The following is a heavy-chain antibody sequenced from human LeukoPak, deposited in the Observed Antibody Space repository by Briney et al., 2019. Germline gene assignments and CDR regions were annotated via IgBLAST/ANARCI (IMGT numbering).Heavy chain of an antibody. CDR1: GFTFSSYW. CDR2: IKQDGSEK. D-gene: IGHD6-19*01. Sequence: GGSLRLSCAASGFTFSSYWMSSVRQAPGKGLEWVANIKQDGSEKYYVDSVKGRFTISRDNAKNSPYLQMYSLRAEDTAVYYCARFQWLVSYLDYWGQGTLVTVSS. J-gene: IGHJ4*02. V-gene: IGHV3-7*03. CDR3: ARFQWLVSYLDY.